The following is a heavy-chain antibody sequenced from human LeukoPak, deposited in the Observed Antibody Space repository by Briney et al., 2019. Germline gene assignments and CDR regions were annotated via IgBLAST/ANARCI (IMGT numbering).Heavy chain of an antibody. CDR2: ISYDGSNK. CDR1: GFTFSSYA. CDR3: ARPLKDY. J-gene: IGHJ4*02. V-gene: IGHV3-30*04. Sequence: PGRSLRLSCAASGFTFSSYAMHWVRQAPGKGLEWVAAISYDGSNKYYADSEKGRFTISRDNSKNTLYLQMNSLRAEDTAVYYCARPLKDYWGQGTLVTVSS.